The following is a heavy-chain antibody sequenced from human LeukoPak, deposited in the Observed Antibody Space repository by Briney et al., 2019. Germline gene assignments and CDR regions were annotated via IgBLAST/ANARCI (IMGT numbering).Heavy chain of an antibody. V-gene: IGHV4-39*01. Sequence: ETLSLTCTVSGGSISSSSYYWGWIRQPPGKGLEWIGSIYYSGSTYYNPSLKSRVTISVDTSKNQFSLKLSSVTAADTAVYYCASEGLDIVVVPAAMVGFDYWGQGTLVTVSS. CDR3: ASEGLDIVVVPAAMVGFDY. D-gene: IGHD2-2*03. CDR2: IYYSGST. J-gene: IGHJ4*02. CDR1: GGSISSSSYY.